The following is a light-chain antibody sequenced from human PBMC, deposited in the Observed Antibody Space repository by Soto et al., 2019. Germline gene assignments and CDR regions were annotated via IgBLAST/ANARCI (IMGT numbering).Light chain of an antibody. CDR1: SSNIGSKT. CDR2: SNN. V-gene: IGLV1-44*01. Sequence: QSVLTQPPSASGTPGQRVTISCSGSSSNIGSKTVTWYQQLPGTAPKLLIYSNNQRPSGVPDRFSGSKSGTSASLAISGLQYEDEADYYCAAWDDSLNGVVFGGGTKLTVL. CDR3: AAWDDSLNGVV. J-gene: IGLJ2*01.